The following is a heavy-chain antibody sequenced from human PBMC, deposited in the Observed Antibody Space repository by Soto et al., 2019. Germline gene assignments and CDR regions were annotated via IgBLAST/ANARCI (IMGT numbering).Heavy chain of an antibody. CDR2: ISSSGSTI. J-gene: IGHJ4*02. Sequence: GGSLRLSCAASGFTFSDYYMSWIRQAPGKGLEWVSYISSSGSTIYYADSVKGRFTISRDNAKNSLYLQMNSLRAEDTAVYYCARDVNYEFWSGYYGYYFDYWGQGTLVTVSS. D-gene: IGHD3-3*01. CDR3: ARDVNYEFWSGYYGYYFDY. CDR1: GFTFSDYY. V-gene: IGHV3-11*01.